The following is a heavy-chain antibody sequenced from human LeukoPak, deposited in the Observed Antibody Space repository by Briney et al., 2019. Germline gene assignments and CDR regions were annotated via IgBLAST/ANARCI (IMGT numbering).Heavy chain of an antibody. CDR1: GFTFSSYW. D-gene: IGHD3-10*01. CDR3: ARAGGYYYMDV. V-gene: IGHV3-7*01. CDR2: IKQDGSEK. J-gene: IGHJ6*03. Sequence: GGSLRLSCAASGFTFSSYWMSWVRQAPGEGLEWVANIKQDGSEKYYVDSVKGRFTISRDNAKNSLYLQMNSLRAEDTAVYYCARAGGYYYMDVWGKGTTVTVSS.